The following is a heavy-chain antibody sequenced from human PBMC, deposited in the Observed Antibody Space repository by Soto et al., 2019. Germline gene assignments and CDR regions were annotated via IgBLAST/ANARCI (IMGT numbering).Heavy chain of an antibody. D-gene: IGHD1-1*01. Sequence: GGSLRLSCVVSGFTFSSSAINWVRQAPGKGLEWVSTISGSGVAKFYADSVKGRFTISRDNSNNTVSLQMNSLRAEDAAVYYCAKHRSPGATTWNVYWGQGTMVTVSS. CDR3: AKHRSPGATTWNVY. J-gene: IGHJ1*01. V-gene: IGHV3-23*01. CDR1: GFTFSSSA. CDR2: ISGSGVAK.